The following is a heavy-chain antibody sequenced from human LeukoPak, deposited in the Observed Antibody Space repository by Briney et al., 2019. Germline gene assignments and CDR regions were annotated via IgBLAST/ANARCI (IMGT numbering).Heavy chain of an antibody. V-gene: IGHV3-23*01. CDR2: ISGSGGST. CDR1: GFTFSSYA. Sequence: GGSLRLSCAASGFTFSSYAMSWVRQAPGKGLEWVSAISGSGGSTYYADSVKGRFTISRDNSKNTLYLQMNSLRVEDTAVYYCARNWAGSWYDLDYYGMDVWGQGTTVTVSS. J-gene: IGHJ6*02. D-gene: IGHD6-13*01. CDR3: ARNWAGSWYDLDYYGMDV.